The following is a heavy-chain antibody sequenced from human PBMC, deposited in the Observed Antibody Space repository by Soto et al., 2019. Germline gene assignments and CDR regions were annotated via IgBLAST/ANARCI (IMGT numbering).Heavy chain of an antibody. J-gene: IGHJ4*02. CDR2: INAGNGNT. CDR3: YRYQLGYYFDF. V-gene: IGHV1-3*01. Sequence: QVQLVQSGAEVKKPGASVKVSCKSSGYTFTSYAIHWVRQAPGQRLERMGWINAGNGNTKYSQKLQGRVTITRDTFAGTASVELSSLRSEDTAVYYCYRYQLGYYFDFWGQRTLVTVSS. D-gene: IGHD6-13*01. CDR1: GYTFTSYA.